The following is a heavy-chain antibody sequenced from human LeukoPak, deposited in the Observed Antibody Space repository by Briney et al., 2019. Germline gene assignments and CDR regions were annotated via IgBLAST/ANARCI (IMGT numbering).Heavy chain of an antibody. CDR1: GFTFSSYW. CDR2: IKQDGSEK. CDR3: ARDVSIWFREHDAFDI. J-gene: IGHJ3*02. D-gene: IGHD3-10*01. V-gene: IGHV3-7*01. Sequence: GGSLRLSCAASGFTFSSYWMSWVRQAPGKGLEWVANIKQDGSEKYYVDSVKGRFTISRDNAKNSLYLQMNSLGAEDTAVYYCARDVSIWFREHDAFDIWGQGTMVTVSS.